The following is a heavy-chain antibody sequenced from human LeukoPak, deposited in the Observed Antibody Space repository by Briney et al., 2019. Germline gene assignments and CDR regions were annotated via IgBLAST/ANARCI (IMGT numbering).Heavy chain of an antibody. CDR1: GFTFSSYA. D-gene: IGHD3-10*01. CDR3: ARDLLGSGSCPDY. V-gene: IGHV3-33*01. CDR2: VWHDGSNR. Sequence: GGSLRLSCTAPGFTFSSYAIHWIRQAPGKGLEWVALVWHDGSNRYYSEAVKGRFTISRDNSKNTVYLQINSLRAEDTAVYYCARDLLGSGSCPDYWGQGTRVTVSS. J-gene: IGHJ4*02.